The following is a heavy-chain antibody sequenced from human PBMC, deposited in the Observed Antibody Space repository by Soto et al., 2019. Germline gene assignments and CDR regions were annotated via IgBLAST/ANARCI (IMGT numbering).Heavy chain of an antibody. CDR3: ARHEGNGNVWPLDY. CDR1: GDSIGTTHSY. V-gene: IGHV4-39*01. J-gene: IGHJ4*02. Sequence: SETLSLTCTVAGDSIGTTHSYWAWIRQSPGKGLEWIGNIHYSGSTYYMPSLRSRVTLSVDTSKNQFSLRLTSVTAEDTAVYYCARHEGNGNVWPLDYWGQGSLVTVSS. D-gene: IGHD2-8*01. CDR2: IHYSGST.